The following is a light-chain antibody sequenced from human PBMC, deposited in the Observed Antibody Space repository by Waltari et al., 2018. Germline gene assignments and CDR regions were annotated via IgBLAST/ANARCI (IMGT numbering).Light chain of an antibody. J-gene: IGKJ3*01. CDR2: NAS. CDR3: QHYNSFSALVT. Sequence: RARQSLSRWWALYQQKPGKAPKLLIHNASSLQSGVPSRVSGSGSGTEFTLNITSLQPDDFATYYCQHYNSFSALVTFGPGTQVDIK. V-gene: IGKV1-5*03. CDR1: QSLSRW.